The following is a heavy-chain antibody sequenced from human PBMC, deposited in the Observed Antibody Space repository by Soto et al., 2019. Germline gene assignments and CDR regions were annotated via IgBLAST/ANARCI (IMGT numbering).Heavy chain of an antibody. J-gene: IGHJ6*02. D-gene: IGHD3-10*01. CDR2: IIAGNGDT. V-gene: IGHV1-3*01. CDR3: AXHGVGRGGPYYYYGMDV. CDR1: GYTFTYYA. Sequence: ASVKVSCKSSGYTFTYYAMHWVRQAPGRRLEWMGWIIAGNGDTTYSQKFQGRVTITRDISASTAYMELSSLRSEDTAVYYCAXHGVGRGGPYYYYGMDVWGQGTTVTASS.